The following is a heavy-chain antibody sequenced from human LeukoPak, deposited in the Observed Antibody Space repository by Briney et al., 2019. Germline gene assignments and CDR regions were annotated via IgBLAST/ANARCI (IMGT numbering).Heavy chain of an antibody. Sequence: SETLSLTCTASGGSITNYYWSWIRQPPGKGLEWIGYIYYSGSTNYNPSLKSRVTISVDTSTNQFSLKLSSVTAADTAVYFCARGGRLLGKFDYWGQGTLVTVSS. D-gene: IGHD3-22*01. J-gene: IGHJ4*02. V-gene: IGHV4-59*01. CDR1: GGSITNYY. CDR3: ARGGRLLGKFDY. CDR2: IYYSGST.